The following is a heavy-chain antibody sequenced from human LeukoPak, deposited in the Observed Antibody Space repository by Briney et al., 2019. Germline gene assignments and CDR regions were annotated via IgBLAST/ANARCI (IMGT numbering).Heavy chain of an antibody. CDR1: GFTFSSYA. Sequence: PGGSLRLSCAASGFTFSSYAMSWVRQAPGKGLEWVSAISGSGASTYYADSVKGRFTISRDNSKDTLYLQTSSLRSEDTAVYYCAGTPWFGELTLDYWGQGTLVTVSS. CDR2: ISGSGAST. CDR3: AGTPWFGELTLDY. V-gene: IGHV3-23*01. J-gene: IGHJ4*02. D-gene: IGHD3-10*01.